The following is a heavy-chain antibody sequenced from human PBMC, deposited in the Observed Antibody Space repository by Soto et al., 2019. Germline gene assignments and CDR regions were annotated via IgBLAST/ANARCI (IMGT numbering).Heavy chain of an antibody. D-gene: IGHD3-9*01. V-gene: IGHV1-18*04. CDR3: ARRYSDILNGYSKDPSFDY. CDR2: ISAYNGNT. Sequence: ASVKVSCKASGYTFTSYGISWVRQAPGQGLEWMGWISAYNGNTNYAQKLQGRVTMTTDTSTSTAYMELRSLRSDDTAVYYCARRYSDILNGYSKDPSFDYWGQGTLVTVSS. J-gene: IGHJ4*02. CDR1: GYTFTSYG.